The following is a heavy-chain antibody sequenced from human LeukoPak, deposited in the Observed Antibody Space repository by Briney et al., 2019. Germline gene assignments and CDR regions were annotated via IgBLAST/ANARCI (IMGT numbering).Heavy chain of an antibody. CDR2: ISDSGGST. V-gene: IGHV3-23*01. D-gene: IGHD5-24*01. CDR3: AKVQMATAGRWFDP. J-gene: IGHJ5*02. CDR1: GFTFSTYA. Sequence: PGGSLRLSCAASGFTFSTYAMTWVRQAPGKGLEWVSAISDSGGSTYYADSVKGRFTISRDNSKNTLYLQMNSLRAEDTAVYYCAKVQMATAGRWFDPWGQGTLVTVSS.